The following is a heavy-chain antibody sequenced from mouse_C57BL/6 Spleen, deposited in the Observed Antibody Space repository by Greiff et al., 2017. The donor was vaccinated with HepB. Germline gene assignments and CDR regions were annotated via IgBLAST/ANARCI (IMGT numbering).Heavy chain of an antibody. CDR3: AREGATVVATDYAMDY. V-gene: IGHV5-4*01. CDR1: GFTFSSYA. D-gene: IGHD1-1*01. Sequence: EVKVVESGGGLVKPGGSLKLSCAASGFTFSSYAMSWVRQTPEKRLEWVATISDGGSYTYYPDNVKGRFTISRDNAKNNLYLQMSHLKSEDTAMYYCAREGATVVATDYAMDYWGQGTSVTVSS. J-gene: IGHJ4*01. CDR2: ISDGGSYT.